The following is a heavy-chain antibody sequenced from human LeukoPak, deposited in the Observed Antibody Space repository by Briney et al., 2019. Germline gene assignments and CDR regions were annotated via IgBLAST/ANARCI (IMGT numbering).Heavy chain of an antibody. Sequence: GASVKVSCKASGYTFTGYYMHWVRQAPGQGLEWMGWINPNSGGTNYAQKFQGRVTMTRGTSISTAYMELSRLRSDDTAVYYCARDRFGVVLPLYYYYYMDVWGKGTTVTVSS. CDR1: GYTFTGYY. CDR2: INPNSGGT. J-gene: IGHJ6*03. D-gene: IGHD3-3*01. V-gene: IGHV1-2*02. CDR3: ARDRFGVVLPLYYYYYMDV.